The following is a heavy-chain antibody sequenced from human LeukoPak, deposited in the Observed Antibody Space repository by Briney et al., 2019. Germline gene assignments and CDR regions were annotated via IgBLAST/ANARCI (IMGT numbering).Heavy chain of an antibody. CDR1: GFAFSDYD. Sequence: PGGSLRPSCAASGFAFSDYDMHWVRQAPGKGPEWVAVMSYNGRNIYYADSVKGRFTISRDNSRNTLYLQMNSLRPEDTAVFYCARAHSSGWKAFDYWGQGTLVTVSS. D-gene: IGHD6-19*01. J-gene: IGHJ4*02. CDR3: ARAHSSGWKAFDY. CDR2: MSYNGRNI. V-gene: IGHV3-30*04.